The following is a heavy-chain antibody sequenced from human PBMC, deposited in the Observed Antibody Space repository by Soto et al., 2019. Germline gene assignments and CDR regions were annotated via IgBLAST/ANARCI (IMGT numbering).Heavy chain of an antibody. CDR1: GYTFTSYD. CDR3: ARGARLRNFLYYYYSYYMDV. J-gene: IGHJ6*03. Sequence: GASVKVSCKASGYTFTSYDINWVRQATGQGLEWMGWMNPNSGNTGYAQKFQGRVTMTRNTSISTAYMELSSLRSEDTAVYYCARGARLRNFLYYYYSYYMDVWGKGTTVTVSS. V-gene: IGHV1-8*01. CDR2: MNPNSGNT. D-gene: IGHD6-25*01.